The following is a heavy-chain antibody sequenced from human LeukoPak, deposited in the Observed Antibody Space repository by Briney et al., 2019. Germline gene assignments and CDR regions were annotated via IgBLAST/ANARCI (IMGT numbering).Heavy chain of an antibody. CDR1: GFTFSSYE. CDR2: ISSSGSTI. CDR3: AKEDSSGYYYVPGLNSGFDY. D-gene: IGHD3-22*01. J-gene: IGHJ4*02. V-gene: IGHV3-48*03. Sequence: GGSLRLSCAASGFTFSSYEMNWVRQAPGKGLEWVSYISSSGSTIYYADSVKGRFTISRDNAKNSLYLQMNSLGAEDTALYYCAKEDSSGYYYVPGLNSGFDYWGQGTLVTVSS.